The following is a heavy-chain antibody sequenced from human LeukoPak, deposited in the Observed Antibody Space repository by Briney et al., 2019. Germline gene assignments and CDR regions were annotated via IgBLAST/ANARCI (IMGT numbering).Heavy chain of an antibody. J-gene: IGHJ5*02. D-gene: IGHD6-13*01. CDR2: NNSDGSST. CDR3: ARDRFGSSCWFDP. V-gene: IGHV3-74*01. CDR1: GFTFSSYW. Sequence: GGSLRLSCAASGFTFSSYWMHWVRQAPGRGRVWVSRNNSDGSSTSYADSVKGRFTISRDNAKNTLYLQMNSLRAEDTAVYYCARDRFGSSCWFDPWGQGTLVTVSS.